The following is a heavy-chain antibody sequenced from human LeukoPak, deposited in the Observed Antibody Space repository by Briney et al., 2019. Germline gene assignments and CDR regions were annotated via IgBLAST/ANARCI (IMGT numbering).Heavy chain of an antibody. CDR1: GGSISSGDYY. Sequence: SETLSLTCTVSGGSISSGDYYWSWIRQPPGKGLEWIGYIYYGGSTYYNPSLKSRVTISVDTSKNQFSLKLSSVTAADTAAYYCARALGSYWGQGTLVTVSP. D-gene: IGHD7-27*01. J-gene: IGHJ4*02. V-gene: IGHV4-30-4*01. CDR2: IYYGGST. CDR3: ARALGSY.